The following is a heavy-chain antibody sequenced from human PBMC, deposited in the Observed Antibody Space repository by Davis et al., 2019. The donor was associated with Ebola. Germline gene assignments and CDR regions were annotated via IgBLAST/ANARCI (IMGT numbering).Heavy chain of an antibody. V-gene: IGHV4-4*02. CDR3: ARGNYVWGSYRYVAYYYYGMDV. Sequence: GSLRLSCAVSGGSISSSNWWSWVRQPPGKGLEWIGEINHSGSTNYNPSLKSRVTISVDTSKNQFSLKLSSVTAADTAVYYCARGNYVWGSYRYVAYYYYGMDVWGQGTTVTVSS. CDR1: GGSISSSNW. CDR2: INHSGST. J-gene: IGHJ6*02. D-gene: IGHD3-16*02.